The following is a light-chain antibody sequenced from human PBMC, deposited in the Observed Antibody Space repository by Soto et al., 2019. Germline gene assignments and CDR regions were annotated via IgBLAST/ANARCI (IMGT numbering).Light chain of an antibody. CDR2: NTN. V-gene: IGLV8-61*01. Sequence: QTVVTQEPSFSVSPGGTITLTCGLSSGSVSTNNYPSWYQQTPGQAPRTLIYNTNTRSSGVPDRFSGSILGNQAALTITGAQADDECDYYCLLYVGSGIHWVFSGGTKLTVL. CDR3: LLYVGSGIHWV. J-gene: IGLJ3*02. CDR1: SGSVSTNNY.